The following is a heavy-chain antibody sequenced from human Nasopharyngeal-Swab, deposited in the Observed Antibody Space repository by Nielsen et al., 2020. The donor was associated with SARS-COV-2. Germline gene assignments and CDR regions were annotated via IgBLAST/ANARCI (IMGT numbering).Heavy chain of an antibody. CDR1: GFTFSSYS. V-gene: IGHV3-48*04. D-gene: IGHD1-1*01. J-gene: IGHJ4*02. Sequence: GASLKISCAASGFTFSSYSMNWVRQAPGKGLEWVSYISSSGSTIYYADSVKGRFTISRDNAKNSLYLQMNSLRAEDTAVYYCATGDRASDYWGQGTLVTVSS. CDR3: ATGDRASDY. CDR2: ISSSGSTI.